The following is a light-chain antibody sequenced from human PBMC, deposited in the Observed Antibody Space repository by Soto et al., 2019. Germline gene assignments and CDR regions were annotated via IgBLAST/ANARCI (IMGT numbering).Light chain of an antibody. CDR2: EVS. CDR3: SSYTTTNTYV. Sequence: QSALTQPASVSGSPGQSITISCTGTSSDVGGYNYVSWSQQHPGKAPKLMIYEVSYRPSGVSNRFSGSKSGNTASLTISGLQAEDEADYYCSSYTTTNTYVFGTGTKVTVL. CDR1: SSDVGGYNY. V-gene: IGLV2-14*01. J-gene: IGLJ1*01.